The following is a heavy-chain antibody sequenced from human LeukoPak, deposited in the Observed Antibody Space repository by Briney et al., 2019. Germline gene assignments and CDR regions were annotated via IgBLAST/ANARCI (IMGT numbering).Heavy chain of an antibody. D-gene: IGHD3-9*01. CDR3: ARVANITTFGMDV. J-gene: IGHJ6*02. CDR2: IWYDGSKK. CDR1: AFTFSSFG. V-gene: IGHV3-33*01. Sequence: AGGSLRLSCAASAFTFSSFGMHWVRQAPGKGLEWVAVIWYDGSKKYYAESVKGRFTISRDNSKNTLYLQMNSLRAEDTAVYYCARVANITTFGMDVWGQGTTVTVSS.